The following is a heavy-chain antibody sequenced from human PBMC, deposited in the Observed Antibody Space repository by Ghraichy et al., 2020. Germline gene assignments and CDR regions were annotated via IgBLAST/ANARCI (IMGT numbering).Heavy chain of an antibody. CDR3: ARDHIKSHYYYYMDV. CDR1: GGSISSGGYS. CDR2: IYYSGST. J-gene: IGHJ6*03. D-gene: IGHD1-14*01. Sequence: SETLSLTCAVSGGSISSGGYSWSWIRQPPGKGLEWIGYIYYSGSTYYNPSLKSRVTISVDTSKNQFSLKLSSVTAADTAVYYCARDHIKSHYYYYMDVWGKGTTVTVSS. V-gene: IGHV4-30-4*07.